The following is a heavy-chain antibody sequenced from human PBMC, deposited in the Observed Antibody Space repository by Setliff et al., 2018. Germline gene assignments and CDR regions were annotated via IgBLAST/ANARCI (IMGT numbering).Heavy chain of an antibody. CDR1: GYSISSGYY. CDR2: IYHSGST. CDR3: AGGLYYYDSSGYPWYFDY. V-gene: IGHV4-38-2*01. J-gene: IGHJ4*02. Sequence: SETLSLTCAVSGYSISSGYYWGWIRQPPGKGLEWIGSIYHSGSTYYNPSLKSRVTISVDTSKNQFSLKLNSVTAADMAVYYCAGGLYYYDSSGYPWYFDYWGQGTLVTVSS. D-gene: IGHD3-22*01.